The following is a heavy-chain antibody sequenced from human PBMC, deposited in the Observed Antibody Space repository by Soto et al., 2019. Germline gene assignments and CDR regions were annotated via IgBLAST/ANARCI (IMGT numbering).Heavy chain of an antibody. CDR3: ARLGDGYNLDY. D-gene: IGHD5-12*01. V-gene: IGHV4-59*08. Sequence: SETLSLTCPVSGGSISSYYLSWIRQPPGKGLEWIGYIYYSGSTNYNPSLKSRVTISVDTSKNQFSLKLSSVTAADTAVYYCARLGDGYNLDYWGQGTLVTVSS. CDR1: GGSISSYY. J-gene: IGHJ4*02. CDR2: IYYSGST.